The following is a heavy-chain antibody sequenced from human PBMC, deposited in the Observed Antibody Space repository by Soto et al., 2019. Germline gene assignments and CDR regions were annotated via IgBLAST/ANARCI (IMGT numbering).Heavy chain of an antibody. J-gene: IGHJ4*02. CDR3: AKREVTAFDC. Sequence: QVQLVESGGGLVQPGRSLRLSCAASGFTFSAYNMHWVRQAPDKGLEWLAVISYDGTNKYYGDSVKGRFTISRDNSRNTPFLQMNRLHPEYTAVCYWAKREVTAFDCWGQGTLVTVAS. D-gene: IGHD5-18*01. CDR1: GFTFSAYN. V-gene: IGHV3-30*18. CDR2: ISYDGTNK.